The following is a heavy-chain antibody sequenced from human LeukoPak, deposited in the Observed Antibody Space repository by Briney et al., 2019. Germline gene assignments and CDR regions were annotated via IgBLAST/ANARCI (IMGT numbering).Heavy chain of an antibody. D-gene: IGHD3-10*01. V-gene: IGHV3-30*02. CDR3: AKDSLLWFGELLWYFDY. CDR1: GFPFSRYG. Sequence: PGGSLRLSCAASGFPFSRYGKHCVRQAPGKALEGVAFIRYDGSYKYYADSVKGRFTISRDNSKNTLYLQMNSLRAEDTAVYYCAKDSLLWFGELLWYFDYWGQGTLVTVSS. J-gene: IGHJ4*02. CDR2: IRYDGSYK.